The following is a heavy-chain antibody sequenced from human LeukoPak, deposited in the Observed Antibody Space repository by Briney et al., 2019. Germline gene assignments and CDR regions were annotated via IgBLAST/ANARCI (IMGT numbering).Heavy chain of an antibody. D-gene: IGHD3-10*01. V-gene: IGHV3-30*02. Sequence: GGSLRLSCATSAFTFSKYGMHWVRQAPGKGLKWVAFIRYDGGYKYYADSVKGRFTISRDNSKNTLYLQMNSLRAEDTAVYYCAKSTGSIPTHTLDYWGQGALVTVSS. CDR2: IRYDGGYK. CDR3: AKSTGSIPTHTLDY. J-gene: IGHJ4*02. CDR1: AFTFSKYG.